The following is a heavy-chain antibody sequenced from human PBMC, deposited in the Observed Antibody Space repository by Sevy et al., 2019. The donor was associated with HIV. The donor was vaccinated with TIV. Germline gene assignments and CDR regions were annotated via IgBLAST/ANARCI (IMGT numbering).Heavy chain of an antibody. CDR2: MNPNSGNT. CDR1: GYTFTSYD. V-gene: IGHV1-8*01. J-gene: IGHJ6*02. D-gene: IGHD3-10*01. CDR3: AGTFRSGSYRYYYYGMDV. Sequence: ASVKVSCKASGYTFTSYDINWVRQATGQGLEWMGWMNPNSGNTGYAQKFQGRVTMTRNTSISTAYMELSSLRSEDTAGYYCAGTFRSGSYRYYYYGMDVWGQGTTVTVSS.